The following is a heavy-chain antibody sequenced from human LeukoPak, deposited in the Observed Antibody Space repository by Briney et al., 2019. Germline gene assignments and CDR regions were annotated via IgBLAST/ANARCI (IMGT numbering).Heavy chain of an antibody. CDR3: ARAPRE. CDR2: INHSGST. CDR1: GGSFSGYY. V-gene: IGHV4-34*01. Sequence: SETLSLTCAVYGGSFSGYYWSWIRQPPGKGLEWIGEINHSGSTNYNPSLKSRVTITVDTSKNQFSLKLSSVTAADTAVYYCARAPREWGQGTLVTVSS. J-gene: IGHJ4*02.